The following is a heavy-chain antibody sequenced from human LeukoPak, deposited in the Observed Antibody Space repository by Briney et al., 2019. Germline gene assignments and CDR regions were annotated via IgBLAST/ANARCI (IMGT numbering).Heavy chain of an antibody. CDR3: AKPRDCSGGSCYSLAIYYYYGMDV. V-gene: IGHV3-23*01. Sequence: QPGGSLRLSCAASGFTFGSYAMSWVRQAQGRGLEWVSAISGSGGSTYYADSVKGRFTISRDNSKNTLYLQMNSLRAEDTAVYYCAKPRDCSGGSCYSLAIYYYYGMDVWGQGTTVTVSS. J-gene: IGHJ6*02. CDR2: ISGSGGST. CDR1: GFTFGSYA. D-gene: IGHD2-15*01.